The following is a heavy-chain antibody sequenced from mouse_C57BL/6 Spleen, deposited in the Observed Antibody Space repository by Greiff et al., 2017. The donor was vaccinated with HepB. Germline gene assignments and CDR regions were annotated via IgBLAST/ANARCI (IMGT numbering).Heavy chain of an antibody. J-gene: IGHJ3*01. CDR2: ISYSGST. CDR3: ARGYDYDAAWFAY. V-gene: IGHV3-1*01. CDR1: GYSITSGYD. Sequence: EVQLQQSGPGMVKPSQSLSLTCTVTGYSITSGYDWHWIRHFPGNKLEWMGYISYSGSTNYNPSLKSRISITHDTSKNHFFLKLNSVTTEDTATYYCARGYDYDAAWFAYWGQGTLVTVSA. D-gene: IGHD2-4*01.